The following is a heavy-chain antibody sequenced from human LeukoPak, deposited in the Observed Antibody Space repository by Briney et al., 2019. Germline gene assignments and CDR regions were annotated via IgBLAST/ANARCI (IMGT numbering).Heavy chain of an antibody. D-gene: IGHD1-26*01. CDR1: GFTVSSNY. CDR2: ISSSSSHI. V-gene: IGHV3-21*01. Sequence: GGSLRLSSAASGFTVSSNYMSWVRQAPGKGLEWVSCISSSSSHIFYAGSVQGRFTISRDNAKNSLYLQMNSLRAEDTAVYYCARGRLVGATTVDYWGQGTLVTVSS. CDR3: ARGRLVGATTVDY. J-gene: IGHJ4*02.